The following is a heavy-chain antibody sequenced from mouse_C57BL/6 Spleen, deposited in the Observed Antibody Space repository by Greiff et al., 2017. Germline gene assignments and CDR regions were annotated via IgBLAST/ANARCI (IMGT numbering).Heavy chain of an antibody. CDR1: GYTFTSYW. J-gene: IGHJ4*01. CDR2: IHPNSGST. D-gene: IGHD1-1*01. CDR3: LYYYGSSQYYYAVDY. V-gene: IGHV1-64*01. Sequence: QVQLQQPGAELVKPGASVKLSCKASGYTFTSYWMHWVKQRPGQGLEWIGMIHPNSGSTNYNEKFKSKATLTVDKSSSTAYMQLSSLTSEDSAVYYCLYYYGSSQYYYAVDYWGQGTSVTVSS.